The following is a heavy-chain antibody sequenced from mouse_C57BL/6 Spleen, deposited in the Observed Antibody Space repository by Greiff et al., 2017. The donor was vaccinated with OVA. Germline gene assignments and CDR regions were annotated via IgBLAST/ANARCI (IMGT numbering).Heavy chain of an antibody. CDR3: AHYYAMDY. J-gene: IGHJ4*01. CDR1: GYTFTSYG. Sequence: QVQLKESGAELARPGASVKLSCKASGYTFTSYGISWVKQRTGQGLEWIGEIYPRRGNTYYNEKFKGKATLTADKSSSTAYMELRSLTSEDSAVYFCAHYYAMDYWGQGTSVTVSS. V-gene: IGHV1-81*01. CDR2: IYPRRGNT.